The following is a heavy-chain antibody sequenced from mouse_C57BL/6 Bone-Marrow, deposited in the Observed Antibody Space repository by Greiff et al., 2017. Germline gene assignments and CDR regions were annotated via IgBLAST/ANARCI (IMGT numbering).Heavy chain of an antibody. CDR1: GFTFSSYA. V-gene: IGHV5-9-1*02. J-gene: IGHJ2*01. D-gene: IGHD2-3*01. CDR2: ISSGGDYI. Sequence: EVKLMESGEGLVKPGGSLKLSCAASGFTFSSYAMSWVRQTPEKRLEWVAYISSGGDYIYYADTVKGRFTISRDNARNTLYLQMSSLKSEDTAMYYCTRGDYDGYLDDWGQGTTLTVSS. CDR3: TRGDYDGYLDD.